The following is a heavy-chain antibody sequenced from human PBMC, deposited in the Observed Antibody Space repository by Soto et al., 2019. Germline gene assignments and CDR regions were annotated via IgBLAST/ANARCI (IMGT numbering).Heavy chain of an antibody. CDR1: GFTFSGSA. Sequence: EVQLVESGGGLVQPGGSLKLSCAASGFTFSGSAIHWVRQASGKGLEWVGRIRTKANSYATAYGASVKGRFTISRDDSKNTAYLQMNSLKTEDTAVYYCTRLGYDSSGPTTGDAFDIWGQGTMVTVSS. CDR3: TRLGYDSSGPTTGDAFDI. CDR2: IRTKANSYAT. J-gene: IGHJ3*02. V-gene: IGHV3-73*02. D-gene: IGHD3-22*01.